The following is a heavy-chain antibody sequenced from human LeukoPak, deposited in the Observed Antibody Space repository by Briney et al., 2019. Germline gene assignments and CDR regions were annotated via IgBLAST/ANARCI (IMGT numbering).Heavy chain of an antibody. V-gene: IGHV4-30-2*01. Sequence: SETLSLTCAVSGGSISSGGYSWSWLRQPPGKGLEWIGYIYHSGSTYYNPSLKSRVTISVDRSKNQFSLKLSSVTAADTAVYYCARGYCSGGSCYSPGGSAFDIWGQGTMVTVSS. D-gene: IGHD2-15*01. J-gene: IGHJ3*02. CDR2: IYHSGST. CDR1: GGSISSGGYS. CDR3: ARGYCSGGSCYSPGGSAFDI.